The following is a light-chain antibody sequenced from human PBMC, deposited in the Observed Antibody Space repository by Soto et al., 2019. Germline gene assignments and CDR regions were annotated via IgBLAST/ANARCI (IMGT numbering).Light chain of an antibody. J-gene: IGKJ4*01. V-gene: IGKV3-11*01. Sequence: IVLTQSPGTLSLSPGERATLSCRASQSVSNNYLAWYQQKPGQAPRLLIYDASNRATGIPARFSGSGSGTDFTLTISSLEPEDFAVYYCQQRSNWPPITFGGGTKVDIK. CDR3: QQRSNWPPIT. CDR1: QSVSNNY. CDR2: DAS.